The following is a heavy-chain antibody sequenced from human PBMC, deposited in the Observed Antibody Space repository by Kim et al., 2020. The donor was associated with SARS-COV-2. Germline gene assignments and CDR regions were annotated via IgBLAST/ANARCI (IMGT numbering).Heavy chain of an antibody. V-gene: IGHV4-31*03. CDR2: IYYSGST. D-gene: IGHD3-22*01. CDR1: GGSISCGGYY. Sequence: SETLSLTCTVSGGSISCGGYYWSWIRQHPGKGLEWIGYIYYSGSTYYNPSLKSRVTISVDTSKNQFSLKLSSVTAADTAVYYCARARAITMIVVVTIDAFDIWGQGTMVTVSS. CDR3: ARARAITMIVVVTIDAFDI. J-gene: IGHJ3*02.